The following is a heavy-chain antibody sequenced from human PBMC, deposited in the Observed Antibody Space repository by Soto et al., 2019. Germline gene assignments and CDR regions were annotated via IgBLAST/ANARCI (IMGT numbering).Heavy chain of an antibody. CDR3: ARAWDF. CDR1: GVSVSRDYQ. CDR2: ISYSGSP. D-gene: IGHD1-26*01. J-gene: IGHJ1*01. V-gene: IGHV4-30-4*01. Sequence: TSETLSLTCTVSGVSVSRDYQWIWIRQPPGKGLEWIGHISYSGSPYYHPSLGSRLSISVDTSKNQFSLKVKSVTAADTAVYYCARAWDFWGQGTLVTVYS.